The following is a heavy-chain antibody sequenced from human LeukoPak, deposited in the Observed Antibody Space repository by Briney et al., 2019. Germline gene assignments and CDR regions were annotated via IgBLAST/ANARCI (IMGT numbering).Heavy chain of an antibody. V-gene: IGHV3-7*01. CDR3: ARGSTTVTSRGYFDF. J-gene: IGHJ4*02. D-gene: IGHD4-17*01. CDR2: IKQDGSEK. Sequence: AGGSLRLSCAASGFTFSSYWMSWVRQAPGKGLEWVAHIKQDGSEKYYVDSVKGRFTISRDNAKNSLYLQMNSLRAEDTAVYYCARGSTTVTSRGYFDFWGQGTLVTVSS. CDR1: GFTFSSYW.